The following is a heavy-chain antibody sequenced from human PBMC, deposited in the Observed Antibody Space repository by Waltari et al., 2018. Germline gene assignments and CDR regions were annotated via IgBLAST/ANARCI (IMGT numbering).Heavy chain of an antibody. CDR3: ARGGPIAAGNDY. CDR1: GYTFTSYD. Sequence: VQLVQSGAEVKKPGASVNVSCKASGYTFTSYDINWVRQATGQGLEWMGWMNPNSGNTGYAQKFKGRVTITRNTSISTAYMELSSLRSEDTAVYYCARGGPIAAGNDYWGQGTLVTVSS. V-gene: IGHV1-8*03. CDR2: MNPNSGNT. J-gene: IGHJ4*02. D-gene: IGHD6-13*01.